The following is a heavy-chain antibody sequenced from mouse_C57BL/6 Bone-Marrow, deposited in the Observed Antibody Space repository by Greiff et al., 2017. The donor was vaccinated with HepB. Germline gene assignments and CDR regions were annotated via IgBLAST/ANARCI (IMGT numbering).Heavy chain of an antibody. V-gene: IGHV1-55*01. Sequence: VQLQQPGAELVKPGASVKMSCKASGYTFTSYWITWVKQRPGQGLEWIGDIYPGSGSTNYNEKFKSKATLTVDTSSSTAYMQLSSLTSEDAAVYYCARSTTMNTGYYFDYWGQGTTLTVSS. J-gene: IGHJ2*01. D-gene: IGHD2-4*01. CDR3: ARSTTMNTGYYFDY. CDR1: GYTFTSYW. CDR2: IYPGSGST.